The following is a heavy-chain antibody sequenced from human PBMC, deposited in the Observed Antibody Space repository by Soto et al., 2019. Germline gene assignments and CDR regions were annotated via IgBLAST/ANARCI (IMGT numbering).Heavy chain of an antibody. V-gene: IGHV3-23*01. CDR1: GFTFISYA. CDR3: AKANHGLRYFDWLLYGNGMDV. D-gene: IGHD3-9*01. CDR2: MIGSGCST. Sequence: PGGSVRLSCAASGFTFISYAMSWVRQGPGEGLECVSAMIGSGCSTYYADSVKGRFTISRDNSKNTLYLQMNSLRAEDTAVYYCAKANHGLRYFDWLLYGNGMDVWGQGTTVTVS. J-gene: IGHJ6*02.